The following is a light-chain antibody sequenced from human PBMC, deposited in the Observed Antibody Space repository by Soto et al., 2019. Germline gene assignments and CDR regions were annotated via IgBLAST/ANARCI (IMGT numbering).Light chain of an antibody. J-gene: IGKJ5*01. CDR3: QQYGSSYPWT. Sequence: EIVMTHSPATLSVSPGEIATLSCRASQSVSSNLAWYQQKPGQAPRLLIYGASTRATGIPARFSGSGSGTDFTLTIRRLEPEDFAVYYCQQYGSSYPWTFGQGTRLEIK. V-gene: IGKV3-15*01. CDR2: GAS. CDR1: QSVSSN.